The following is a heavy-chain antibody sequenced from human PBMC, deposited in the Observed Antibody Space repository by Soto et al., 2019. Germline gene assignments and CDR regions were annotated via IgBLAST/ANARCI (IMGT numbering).Heavy chain of an antibody. V-gene: IGHV4-31*03. CDR3: ARSKPVLLLGRLYYFDY. CDR2: IYYSGST. J-gene: IGHJ4*02. Sequence: PSETLSLTCTVSGGSISSGGYYWSWIRQHPGKGLEWIGYIYYSGSTYYNPSLKSRVTISVDTSKNQFSLKLSSVTAADTAVYYCARSKPVLLLGRLYYFDYRGQGTLVTVSS. CDR1: GGSISSGGYY. D-gene: IGHD2-15*01.